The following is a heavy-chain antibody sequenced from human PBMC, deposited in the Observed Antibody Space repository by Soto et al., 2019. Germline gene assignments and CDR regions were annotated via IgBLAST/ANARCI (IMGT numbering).Heavy chain of an antibody. D-gene: IGHD3-9*01. V-gene: IGHV1-69*02. CDR2: IIPILGIA. Sequence: SVKVSCKASGGTFSSYTISWVRQAPGQGLEWMGRIIPILGIANYAQKFQGRVTITADKSTSTAYMELSSLRSEDTAVYYCATSAHYDILTGYSTAAFDIWGQGTMVTVSS. J-gene: IGHJ3*02. CDR3: ATSAHYDILTGYSTAAFDI. CDR1: GGTFSSYT.